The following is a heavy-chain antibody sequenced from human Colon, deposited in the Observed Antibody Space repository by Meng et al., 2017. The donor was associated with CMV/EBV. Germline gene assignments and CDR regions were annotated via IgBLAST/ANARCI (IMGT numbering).Heavy chain of an antibody. CDR2: ISAGGVST. CDR1: YA. CDR3: AKFRGDSAADTGGRKYYAFDI. J-gene: IGHJ3*02. Sequence: YAMSWVRQSPGKGPEWVSTISAGGVSTYHTDSVKGRFTISRDNSKNTLYLQVSNLGAEDTAVYYCAKFRGDSAADTGGRKYYAFDIWGQGTMVTVSS. D-gene: IGHD6-13*01. V-gene: IGHV3-23*01.